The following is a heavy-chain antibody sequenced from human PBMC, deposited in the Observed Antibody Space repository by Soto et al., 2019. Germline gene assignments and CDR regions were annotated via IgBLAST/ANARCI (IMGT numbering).Heavy chain of an antibody. D-gene: IGHD4-17*01. CDR1: GFTVSSNY. V-gene: IGHV3-53*04. J-gene: IGHJ3*02. CDR2: IYSGGST. CDR3: ARDLDYGDYPGAFDI. Sequence: EVQLVESGGGLVQPGGSLRLSCAASGFTVSSNYMSWVRQAPGKGLEWVSVIYSGGSTYYADSVKGRFTISRHNSKNTLDLQMNSLRAEDTAVYYCARDLDYGDYPGAFDIWGQGTMVTVSS.